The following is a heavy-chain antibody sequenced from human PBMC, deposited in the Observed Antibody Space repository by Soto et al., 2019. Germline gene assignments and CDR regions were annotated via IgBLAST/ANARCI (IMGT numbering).Heavy chain of an antibody. CDR3: ARDHHRYSGYDYVDY. CDR1: GFTFSDYY. Sequence: QVQLVESGGGLVQPGGSLRLSCAASGFTFSDYYMSWIRQAPGKGLEWVSYISSSSSYTNYADSVKGRFTISRDNAQNSLYLQMNSLRAEDTAVYYCARDHHRYSGYDYVDYWGQGTLVTVSS. CDR2: ISSSSSYT. J-gene: IGHJ4*02. D-gene: IGHD5-12*01. V-gene: IGHV3-11*05.